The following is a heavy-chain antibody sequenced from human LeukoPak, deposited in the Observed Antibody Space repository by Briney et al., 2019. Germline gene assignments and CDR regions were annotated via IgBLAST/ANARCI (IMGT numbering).Heavy chain of an antibody. D-gene: IGHD3-10*01. V-gene: IGHV1-69*06. CDR3: ARDGAHYYGSGSYRSRWFDP. Sequence: GASVKVSCKASGYTFTSYTIHWVRQAPGQRLEWMGGIIPIFGTANYAQKFQGRVTITADKSTSTAYMELSSLRSEDTAAYYCARDGAHYYGSGSYRSRWFDPWGQGTLVTVSS. J-gene: IGHJ5*02. CDR2: IIPIFGTA. CDR1: GYTFTSYT.